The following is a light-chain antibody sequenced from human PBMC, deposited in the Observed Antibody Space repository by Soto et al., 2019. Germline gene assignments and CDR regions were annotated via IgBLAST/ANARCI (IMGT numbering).Light chain of an antibody. J-gene: IGKJ1*01. CDR2: GAS. CDR1: QSVSSN. Sequence: EIVLTQSPGTLSLSPGERATLSCRASQSVSSNLAWYQQKPGQAPRLLIYGASTRATGIPDRFSGSRSGTEFTLTISSLQSEDFAVYYCQQYYNWPLTFGQGTKVEIK. V-gene: IGKV3-15*01. CDR3: QQYYNWPLT.